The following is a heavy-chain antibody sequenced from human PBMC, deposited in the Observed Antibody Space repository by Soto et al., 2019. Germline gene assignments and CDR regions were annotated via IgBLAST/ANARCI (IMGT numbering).Heavy chain of an antibody. J-gene: IGHJ6*02. CDR1: GGSISSSNW. V-gene: IGHV4-4*02. Sequence: SETLSLTCAVSGGSISSSNWWSWVRQPPGKGLEWIGEIYHSGSTNYNPSLKSRVTISVDKSKNQFSLKLSSVTAADTAVYYCAKSYYGSGSLPYYYYGMDVWGQGTTVTV. D-gene: IGHD3-10*01. CDR3: AKSYYGSGSLPYYYYGMDV. CDR2: IYHSGST.